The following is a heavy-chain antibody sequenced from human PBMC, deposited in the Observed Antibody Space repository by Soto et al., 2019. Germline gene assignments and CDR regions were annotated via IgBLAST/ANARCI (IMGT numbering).Heavy chain of an antibody. CDR2: IYYSGST. Sequence: PSETLSLTCTVSGGSISSYYWSWIRQPPGKGLEWIGYIYYSGSTNYNPSLKSRVTISVDTSKNQFSLKLSSVTAADTAVYYCARDRVPYYYDSSGYMHYYYGMDVWGQGTTVTVSS. CDR3: ARDRVPYYYDSSGYMHYYYGMDV. D-gene: IGHD3-22*01. J-gene: IGHJ6*02. V-gene: IGHV4-59*01. CDR1: GGSISSYY.